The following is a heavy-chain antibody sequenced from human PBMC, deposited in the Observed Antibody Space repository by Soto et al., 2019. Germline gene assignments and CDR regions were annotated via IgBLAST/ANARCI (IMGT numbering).Heavy chain of an antibody. CDR3: ARDHTSDYGDYYYYGMDA. CDR2: ISSSSSYI. CDR1: GFTFSSYS. V-gene: IGHV3-21*01. J-gene: IGHJ6*02. D-gene: IGHD4-17*01. Sequence: GGSLRLSCAASGFTFSSYSMNWVRQAPGKGLEWVSSISSSSSYIYYADSVKGRFTISRDNAKNSLYLQMNSLRAEDTAVYYCARDHTSDYGDYYYYGMDAWGQGTTVTVSS.